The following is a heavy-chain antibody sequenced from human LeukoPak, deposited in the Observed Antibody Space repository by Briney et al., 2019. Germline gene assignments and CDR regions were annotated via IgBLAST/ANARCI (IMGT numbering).Heavy chain of an antibody. Sequence: GGSLRLSCAASGFTFSSYSMNWVRQAPGKGLEWVSYISAGSGTIYYADSVKGRSTISRDNAKNSLYLQMNSLRAEDTAVYYCARGSVGTAWGQGTLVTVSS. J-gene: IGHJ5*02. CDR1: GFTFSSYS. CDR2: ISAGSGTI. CDR3: ARGSVGTA. V-gene: IGHV3-48*01.